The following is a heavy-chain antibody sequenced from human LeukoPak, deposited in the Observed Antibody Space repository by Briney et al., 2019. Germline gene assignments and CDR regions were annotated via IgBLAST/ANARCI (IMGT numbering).Heavy chain of an antibody. J-gene: IGHJ3*02. Sequence: SETLSLTXTVSGGSISSDNYFWNWIRQPAGKGLEWIGLIYSSGNTNYSPSLMSRVTISVDTSKIQFSLKLSSVTAADTAVYYCASGREVPGVIPAALEAFDIWGQGTMVTVSS. CDR3: ASGREVPGVIPAALEAFDI. CDR2: IYSSGNT. CDR1: GGSISSDNYF. D-gene: IGHD2-2*01. V-gene: IGHV4-61*02.